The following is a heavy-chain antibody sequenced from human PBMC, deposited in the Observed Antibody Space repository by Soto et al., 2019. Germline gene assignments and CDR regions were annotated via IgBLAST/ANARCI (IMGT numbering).Heavy chain of an antibody. Sequence: EVQLVESGGGLVQPGGSLRLSCAASGFTVSSNYMTWVRQAPGKGLEWVSVIYSGGSTYYADSVKGRFTISRDNSKNTLYLQMSSLRAEDTAVYYCARGESTVTPDDGGYWGQGTLVTVSS. CDR2: IYSGGST. D-gene: IGHD4-17*01. CDR3: ARGESTVTPDDGGY. J-gene: IGHJ4*02. V-gene: IGHV3-66*01. CDR1: GFTVSSNY.